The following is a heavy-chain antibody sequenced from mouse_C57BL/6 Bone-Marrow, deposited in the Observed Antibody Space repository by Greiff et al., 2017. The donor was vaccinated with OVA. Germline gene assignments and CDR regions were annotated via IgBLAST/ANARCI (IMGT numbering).Heavy chain of an antibody. CDR1: GFTFTDYY. Sequence: EVNVVESGGGLVQPGGSLSLSCAASGFTFTDYYMSWVRQPPGKALEWLGFIRNKANGYTTEYSASVKGRFTISRDNSQSILYLQMNALRAEDSATYYCAIPGYQMDYWGQGTSVTVSS. CDR3: AIPGYQMDY. CDR2: IRNKANGYTT. J-gene: IGHJ4*01. V-gene: IGHV7-3*01. D-gene: IGHD1-2*01.